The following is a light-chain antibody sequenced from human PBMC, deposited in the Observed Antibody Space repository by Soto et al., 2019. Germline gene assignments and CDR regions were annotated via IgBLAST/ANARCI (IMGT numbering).Light chain of an antibody. Sequence: QSALTQPASVSGSPGQSITISCTGTSSDVGAYNYVSWYQQHPGKAPKLMIYEVSNRPSGVSNRFSGSKSANTASLTISGLQAEDEAEYYCSSYTTSSIPGVFGGGTKLTVL. CDR2: EVS. V-gene: IGLV2-14*03. J-gene: IGLJ3*02. CDR1: SSDVGAYNY. CDR3: SSYTTSSIPGV.